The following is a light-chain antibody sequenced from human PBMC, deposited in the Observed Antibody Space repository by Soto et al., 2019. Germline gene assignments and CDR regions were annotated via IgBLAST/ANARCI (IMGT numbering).Light chain of an antibody. CDR1: QSVSNN. V-gene: IGKV3D-15*01. CDR2: HAF. J-gene: IGKJ1*01. Sequence: EIVMTQSPATLSVSPGERATLSCRASQSVSNNLAWYQQKPGQAPRLLIYHAFARATGIPATFSGSGSGTEFTLTISSLQSEDFAVYYCQQYDNWPLTWTFGQGTKVDIK. CDR3: QQYDNWPLTWT.